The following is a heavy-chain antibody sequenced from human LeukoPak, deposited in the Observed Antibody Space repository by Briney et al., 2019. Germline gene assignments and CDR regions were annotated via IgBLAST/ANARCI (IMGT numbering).Heavy chain of an antibody. CDR1: RGSISSSSYY. CDR3: ARSPGGAYFDY. J-gene: IGHJ4*02. D-gene: IGHD3-16*01. CDR2: IYNSGST. Sequence: SETLSLTRTVSRGSISSSSYYWGWIRQPPGKGMERIGNIYNSGSTYYNPSLKSRVTISADRSKNQFSLKLSSVTAADTAVYYCARSPGGAYFDYWGQGTLVTVSS. V-gene: IGHV4-39*01.